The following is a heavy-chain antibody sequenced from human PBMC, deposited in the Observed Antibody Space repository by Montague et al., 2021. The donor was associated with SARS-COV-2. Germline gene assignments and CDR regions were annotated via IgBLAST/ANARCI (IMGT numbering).Heavy chain of an antibody. CDR2: INHTGSA. CDR3: ARGQVTILGMIIFVPAAGHLDC. D-gene: IGHD3-3*01. Sequence: SETLSLTCAVYSGSFSDYYWTWIRQPPGKGLEWIGEINHTGSATYNPSLKSRVTLSVDTSKNQFSLKLQSVTAADTAVYYCARGQVTILGMIIFVPAAGHLDCWGQGTSVTVSS. V-gene: IGHV4-34*01. J-gene: IGHJ3*01. CDR1: SGSFSDYY.